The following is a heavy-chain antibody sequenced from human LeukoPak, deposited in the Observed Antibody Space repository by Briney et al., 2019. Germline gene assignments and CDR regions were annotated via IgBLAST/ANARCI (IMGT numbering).Heavy chain of an antibody. D-gene: IGHD1-26*01. CDR2: ISYDGSNK. CDR1: GFTFSSYA. J-gene: IGHJ3*02. V-gene: IGHV3-30*04. Sequence: GRSLRLSCAASGFTFSSYAMHWVRQAPGKGLEWVAVISYDGSNKYYADSVKGRFTISRDNSKNTLYLQMNSLRAEDTAVYYCARAGTLWQWELRYAVDIWGQGTMVTVSS. CDR3: ARAGTLWQWELRYAVDI.